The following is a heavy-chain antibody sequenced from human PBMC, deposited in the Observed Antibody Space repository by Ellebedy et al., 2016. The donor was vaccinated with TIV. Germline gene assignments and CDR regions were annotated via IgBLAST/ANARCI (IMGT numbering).Heavy chain of an antibody. D-gene: IGHD3-22*01. Sequence: GESLKISCKGSGYSFTSYWIGWVRQMPGKGLEWMGIIYPGDSDTRYSPSFQGQVTISADKSISTAYLQWSSLKASATAMYYCARCYYDSSGYYYDAFDIWGQGTMVTVSS. CDR3: ARCYYDSSGYYYDAFDI. CDR1: GYSFTSYW. CDR2: IYPGDSDT. J-gene: IGHJ3*02. V-gene: IGHV5-51*01.